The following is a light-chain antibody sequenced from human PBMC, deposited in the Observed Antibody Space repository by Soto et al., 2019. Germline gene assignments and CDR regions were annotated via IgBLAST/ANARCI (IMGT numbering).Light chain of an antibody. V-gene: IGKV3-15*01. CDR1: QSLGGS. Sequence: IVMTQSPAALSVSPGERATRSCRASQSLGGSLAWYQQKPGQAPRLLIYGASTRVTGIPARFSGSGSGTEFTLTISSLRSEDFAVYYCQQYKNGWTFGQGTKGDIK. CDR3: QQYKNGWT. CDR2: GAS. J-gene: IGKJ1*01.